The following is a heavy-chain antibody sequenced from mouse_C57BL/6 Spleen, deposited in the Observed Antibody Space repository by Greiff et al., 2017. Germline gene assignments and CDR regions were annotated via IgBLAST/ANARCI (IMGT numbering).Heavy chain of an antibody. D-gene: IGHD1-1*01. V-gene: IGHV1-55*01. CDR3: ASGPLRGYYAMDY. Sequence: VQLQQPGAELVKPGASVKMSCKASGYTFTSYWITWVKQRPGQGLEWIGDIYPGSGSTNYNEKFKSKATLTVDTSSSTAYMQLSSLTSEDSAVYYCASGPLRGYYAMDYWGQGTSVTVSS. CDR2: IYPGSGST. CDR1: GYTFTSYW. J-gene: IGHJ4*01.